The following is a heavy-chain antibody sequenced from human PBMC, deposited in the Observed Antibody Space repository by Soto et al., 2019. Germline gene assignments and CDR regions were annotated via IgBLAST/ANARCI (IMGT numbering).Heavy chain of an antibody. CDR1: GFAFSNFG. CDR2: ISYDGNIQ. J-gene: IGHJ4*02. V-gene: IGHV3-30*03. CDR3: ARFWGPVIAAVDDY. D-gene: IGHD6-6*01. Sequence: QVQLVESGGGVVQPGRSLSLSCAASGFAFSNFGMQWVRQAPGKGLEWVASISYDGNIQYSADSVQGRFTISRDNSKNTLYLQMSSLRSEDTAVYFCARFWGPVIAAVDDYWGQGTLVTVSS.